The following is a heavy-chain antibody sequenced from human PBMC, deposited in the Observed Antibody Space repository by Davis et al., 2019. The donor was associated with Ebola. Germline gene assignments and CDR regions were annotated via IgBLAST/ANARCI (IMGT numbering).Heavy chain of an antibody. CDR3: AADHSVGAREGAFDI. CDR2: INPSGGST. J-gene: IGHJ3*02. V-gene: IGHV1-46*01. D-gene: IGHD1-26*01. Sequence: AASVKVSCKASGYTFTSYYMHWVRQAPGQGLEWMGIINPSGGSTNYAQKFQERVTITRDMSTSTAYMELSSLRSEDTAVYYCAADHSVGAREGAFDIWGQGTMVTVSS. CDR1: GYTFTSYY.